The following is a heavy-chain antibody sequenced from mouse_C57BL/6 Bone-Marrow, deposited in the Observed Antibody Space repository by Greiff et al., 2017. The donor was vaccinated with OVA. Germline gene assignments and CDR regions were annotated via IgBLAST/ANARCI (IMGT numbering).Heavy chain of an antibody. D-gene: IGHD1-1*01. J-gene: IGHJ2*01. V-gene: IGHV10-1*01. Sequence: EVKLQESGGGLVQPKGSLKLSCAASGFSFNTYAMNWVRQAPGKGLEWVARIRSKSNNYATSYADSVKDRFTISSDDSESMLYLQMNNLKTEDTARYYCVRHWYYYGFDYWGQGTTLTVSS. CDR3: VRHWYYYGFDY. CDR1: GFSFNTYA. CDR2: IRSKSNNYAT.